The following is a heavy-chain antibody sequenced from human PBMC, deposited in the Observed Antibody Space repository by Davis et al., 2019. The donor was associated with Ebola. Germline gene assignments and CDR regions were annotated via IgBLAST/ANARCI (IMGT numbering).Heavy chain of an antibody. CDR2: ISYDGRHE. CDR1: GFTFSSYD. CDR3: AKKGHSSGWWTRSFDY. J-gene: IGHJ4*02. V-gene: IGHV3-30*18. Sequence: GGSLRLSCAASGFTFSSYDMHWVRQAPGEGLEWVAVISYDGRHEYYADSVKGRFTISRDNSKNRLYLQMNSLRAEDTAVYYCAKKGHSSGWWTRSFDYWGQGTLVTVSS. D-gene: IGHD6-19*01.